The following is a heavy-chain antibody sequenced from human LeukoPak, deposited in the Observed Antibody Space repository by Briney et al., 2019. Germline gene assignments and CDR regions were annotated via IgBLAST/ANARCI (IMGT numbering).Heavy chain of an antibody. D-gene: IGHD3-9*01. Sequence: GGSLRLSCAASGFTFSSYAMSWVRQAPGKGLEWVSAISGSGGSTYYADSVKGRFTISRDNSKNTLYLQMNSLRAEDTAVYYCAKLNGRYFDWSLLFDYWGQGTLVTVSS. J-gene: IGHJ4*02. V-gene: IGHV3-23*01. CDR2: ISGSGGST. CDR1: GFTFSSYA. CDR3: AKLNGRYFDWSLLFDY.